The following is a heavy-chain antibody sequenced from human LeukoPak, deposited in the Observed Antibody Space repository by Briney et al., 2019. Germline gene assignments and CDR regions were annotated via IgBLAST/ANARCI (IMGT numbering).Heavy chain of an antibody. CDR2: IYYSGST. CDR3: ARRSDFWSGYTFDY. J-gene: IGHJ4*02. D-gene: IGHD3-3*01. CDR1: GYSISSSNW. V-gene: IGHV4-28*01. Sequence: PSDTLSLTCAVSGYSISSSNWWGWIRQPPGKGLEWIGSIYYSGSTYYNPSLKSRVTISVDTSKNQFSLKLSSVTAADTAVYYCARRSDFWSGYTFDYWGQGTLVTVSS.